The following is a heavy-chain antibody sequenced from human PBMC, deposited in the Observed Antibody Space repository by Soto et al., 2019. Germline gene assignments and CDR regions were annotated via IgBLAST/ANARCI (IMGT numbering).Heavy chain of an antibody. CDR1: GYTFTAYY. D-gene: IGHD3-10*01. Sequence: QVQLVQSGAEVKEPGDSVRVSCEASGYTFTAYYIHWVRQAPGQGLEWMGWINPKFGDTAYAQDFQGRVSMTRDMSISTVYRELSRLTSDDTAIDSCARNMDYYYGPGSGNGHGFWGQGTTVTVFS. J-gene: IGHJ6*02. CDR2: INPKFGDT. CDR3: ARNMDYYYGPGSGNGHGF. V-gene: IGHV1-2*02.